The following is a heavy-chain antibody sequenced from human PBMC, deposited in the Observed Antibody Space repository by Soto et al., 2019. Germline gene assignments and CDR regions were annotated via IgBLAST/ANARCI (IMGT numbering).Heavy chain of an antibody. CDR1: GFTFSSYW. V-gene: IGHV3-74*01. CDR2: INSDGSIT. D-gene: IGHD5-18*01. CDR3: ARVDGYSYDYPPFDY. J-gene: IGHJ4*02. Sequence: HPGGSLRLSCAASGFTFSSYWMHWVRQAPGKGLVWVSRINSDGSITSYADSVKGRFTISRDNAKNTLYLQMNSLRAEDTAVYYCARVDGYSYDYPPFDYWGQGTLVTVSS.